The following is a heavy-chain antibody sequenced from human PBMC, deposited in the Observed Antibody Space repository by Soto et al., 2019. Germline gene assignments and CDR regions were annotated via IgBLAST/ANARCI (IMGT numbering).Heavy chain of an antibody. D-gene: IGHD3-22*01. CDR3: STRAYDTNGYYRFDP. CDR2: IYHSGST. CDR1: GGSISSGGYS. V-gene: IGHV4-30-2*01. J-gene: IGHJ5*01. Sequence: SETLSLTCAVSGGSISSGGYSWSWIRQPPGKGLEWIGYIYHSGSTYYNPSLKSRVTISVDRSKNQFSLKLSSVTAADTAWYYCSTRAYDTNGYYRFDPWGQGTLVTVSS.